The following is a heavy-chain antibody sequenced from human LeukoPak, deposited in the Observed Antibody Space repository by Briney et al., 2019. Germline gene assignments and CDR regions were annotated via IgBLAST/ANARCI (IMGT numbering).Heavy chain of an antibody. J-gene: IGHJ4*02. CDR2: ISWNSGII. V-gene: IGHV3-9*01. D-gene: IGHD5-18*01. Sequence: GGSLRLSCAASGFTFHDYAMHWVRHAPGKGLEWVSGISWNSGIIGYADSVKGRFTTSRDNAKNSLYLQMNSLRPEDTALYYCTKDSVAMVTTSDYWGQGTLVTVSS. CDR1: GFTFHDYA. CDR3: TKDSVAMVTTSDY.